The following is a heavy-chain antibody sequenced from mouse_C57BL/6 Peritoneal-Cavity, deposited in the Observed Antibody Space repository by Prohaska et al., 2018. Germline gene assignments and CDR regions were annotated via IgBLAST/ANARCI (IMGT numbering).Heavy chain of an antibody. V-gene: IGHV1-72*01. Sequence: QVQLQQPGAELVKPGASVKLSCKASGYTFTSYWMHWVKQRPGRGLEWIGRIDPNRGGTKYNEKFKSKATLTADKPSSTAYMQLSSLTSEDSAVYYCARSLYYGSSSFAYWGQGTLVTVSA. D-gene: IGHD1-1*01. J-gene: IGHJ3*01. CDR1: GYTFTSYW. CDR3: ARSLYYGSSSFAY. CDR2: IDPNRGGT.